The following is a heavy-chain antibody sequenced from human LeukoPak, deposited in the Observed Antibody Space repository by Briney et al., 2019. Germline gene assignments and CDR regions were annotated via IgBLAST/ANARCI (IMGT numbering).Heavy chain of an antibody. CDR2: IYYNGST. V-gene: IGHV4-59*01. CDR1: GGSISSYY. Sequence: SETLSLTCTVSGGSISSYYWSWIRQPPGKGLEWIGYIYYNGSTNYNPSLKSRVTISVDTSKSQFSLKLSSVTAADTAVYYCARSSRGSHWFDPWGQGTLVTVSS. D-gene: IGHD1-26*01. J-gene: IGHJ5*02. CDR3: ARSSRGSHWFDP.